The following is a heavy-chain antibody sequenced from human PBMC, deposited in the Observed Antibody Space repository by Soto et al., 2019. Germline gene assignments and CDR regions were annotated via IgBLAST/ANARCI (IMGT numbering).Heavy chain of an antibody. Sequence: WCNCADLGSRWIIKKPGKGLEWMGIIYPGDSDTRYSPSFQGQVTISADKSISTAYLQWSSLKASDSAMYYCSFHNRPRTTVTNNWFDPWGQGTLVTVSS. V-gene: IGHV5-51*01. CDR2: IYPGDSDT. D-gene: IGHD4-17*01. CDR3: SFHNRPRTTVTNNWFDP. J-gene: IGHJ5*02. CDR1: WCNCADLG.